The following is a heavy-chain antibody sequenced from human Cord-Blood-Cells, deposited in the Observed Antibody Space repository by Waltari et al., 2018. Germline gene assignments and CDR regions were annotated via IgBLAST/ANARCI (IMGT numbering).Heavy chain of an antibody. CDR3: ARGMELGILDY. CDR1: GGTFSSYA. CDR2: VSPILGIA. V-gene: IGHV1-69*09. Sequence: QVQLVQSGAEVKKPGSSVKVSCKASGGTFSSYAISWVRQAPGQGLEWMGRVSPILGIANYAQKFPGRVTITADKSTSTAYMELSSLRSEDRAVYYCARGMELGILDYWGQGTLVTVSS. D-gene: IGHD7-27*01. J-gene: IGHJ4*02.